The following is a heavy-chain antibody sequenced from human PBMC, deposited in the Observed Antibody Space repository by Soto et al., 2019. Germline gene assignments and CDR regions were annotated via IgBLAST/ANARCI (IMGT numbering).Heavy chain of an antibody. CDR3: ARDGYCSSTSCYISGDGMDV. Sequence: GGSLRLSCAASGFTFSSYWMSWVRQAPGKGLEWVANIKQDGSEKYYVDSVKGRFTISRDNAKNSLCLQMNSLRAEDTAVYYCARDGYCSSTSCYISGDGMDVWGQGTTVTVSS. V-gene: IGHV3-7*01. D-gene: IGHD2-2*03. CDR2: IKQDGSEK. J-gene: IGHJ6*02. CDR1: GFTFSSYW.